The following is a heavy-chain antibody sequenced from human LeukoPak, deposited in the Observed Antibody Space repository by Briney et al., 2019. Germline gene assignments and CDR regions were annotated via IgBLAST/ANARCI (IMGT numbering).Heavy chain of an antibody. CDR3: ARGFSPRRLYIAAASYYFDY. J-gene: IGHJ4*02. V-gene: IGHV4-34*01. Sequence: PSETLSLTCAVCGGSFSGYYWSWIRQPPGKGLEWIGEINHSGSTNYNPSLKSRVTISVDTSKNQFSLKLSSVTTADTAVYYCARGFSPRRLYIAAASYYFDYWGQGTLVTVSS. CDR2: INHSGST. D-gene: IGHD6-13*01. CDR1: GGSFSGYY.